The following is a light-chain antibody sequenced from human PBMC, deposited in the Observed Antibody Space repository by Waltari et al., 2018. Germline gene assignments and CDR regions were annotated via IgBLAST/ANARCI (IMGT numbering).Light chain of an antibody. V-gene: IGLV3-21*02. CDR3: QVWDITSDHFV. J-gene: IGLJ1*01. CDR1: NIGSKS. CDR2: DNR. Sequence: SYVLTQPPSVSVAPGQTARITCGGNNIGSKSVHWYQQKPGQAPVLVVYDNRDRPSGIPERFSGSNSGNTATLTISRVEAGDEADYYCQVWDITSDHFVFGTGTKVTVL.